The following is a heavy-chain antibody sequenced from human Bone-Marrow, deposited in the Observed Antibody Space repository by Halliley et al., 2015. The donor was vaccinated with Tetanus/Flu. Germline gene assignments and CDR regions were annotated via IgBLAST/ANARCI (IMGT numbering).Heavy chain of an antibody. CDR2: IYSGGTT. J-gene: IGHJ3*01. CDR3: ARVLRKGNSGFAFYP. V-gene: IGHV3-53*01. Sequence: SLRLSCAASGVSVSGNYMNWVRQAPGPGLEWVSIIYSGGTTYYAESVKGRITISRDNSKNTLYLQMNSLRVEATAVSYCARVLRKGNSGFAFYPWGQGTMVAVPS. CDR1: GVSVSGNY. D-gene: IGHD3-9*01.